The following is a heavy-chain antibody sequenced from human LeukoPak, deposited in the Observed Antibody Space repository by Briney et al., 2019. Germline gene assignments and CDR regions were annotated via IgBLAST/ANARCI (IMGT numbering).Heavy chain of an antibody. CDR2: ISGSGGST. D-gene: IGHD2-2*01. CDR1: GFTFSSYA. CDR3: VRDAASGYDRFDY. V-gene: IGHV3-23*01. Sequence: GGSLRLSCAASGFTFSSYAMSWVRQAPGKGLEWVSAISGSGGSTYYADSVKGRFTISRDNSKNTLYLQMNSLRVEDTGVYYCVRDAASGYDRFDYWGQGTQVTVSS. J-gene: IGHJ4*02.